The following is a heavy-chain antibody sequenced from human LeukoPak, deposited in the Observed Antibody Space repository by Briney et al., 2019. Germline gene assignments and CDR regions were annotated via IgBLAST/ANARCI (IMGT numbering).Heavy chain of an antibody. Sequence: SVKVSCKASGGTFSSYAISWVRQAPGQGLEWMGRIIPIFGTANYAQKFQGRVTITTDESTSTAYMELSSLRSEDTAVYYCARTAQYSSGYPYYFDYWGQGTLVTVSS. CDR1: GGTFSSYA. CDR2: IIPIFGTA. CDR3: ARTAQYSSGYPYYFDY. D-gene: IGHD3-22*01. J-gene: IGHJ4*02. V-gene: IGHV1-69*05.